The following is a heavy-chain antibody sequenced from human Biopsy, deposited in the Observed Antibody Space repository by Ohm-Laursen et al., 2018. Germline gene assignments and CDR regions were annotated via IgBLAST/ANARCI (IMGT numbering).Heavy chain of an antibody. CDR2: IYPGGST. Sequence: SQTLSLTCDVSGGSINNDYWSWIRQPPGKGLEWIGRIYPGGSTNYNPSLKSRVTMSVDTSKKQLSLRLGSVTAADTAMYYCSSVVLGPTNDAFDLWGQGTMVVVSS. D-gene: IGHD3-22*01. J-gene: IGHJ3*01. V-gene: IGHV4-4*07. CDR3: SSVVLGPTNDAFDL. CDR1: GGSINNDY.